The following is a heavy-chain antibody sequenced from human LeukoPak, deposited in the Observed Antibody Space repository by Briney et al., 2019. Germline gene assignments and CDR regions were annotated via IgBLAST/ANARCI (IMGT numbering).Heavy chain of an antibody. CDR2: IYTSGST. CDR3: ARDWEGGHGYYYNHGMDV. J-gene: IGHJ6*02. CDR1: GGSINNYY. V-gene: IGHV4-4*07. Sequence: SETLSLTCSVSGGSINNYYWSWIRQPAGKGLEWIGRIYTSGSTNYNPSLKSRVTMSVDTSKNQFSLKLRSVTAADTAVYYCARDWEGGHGYYYNHGMDVWGQGTTVTASS. D-gene: IGHD1-26*01.